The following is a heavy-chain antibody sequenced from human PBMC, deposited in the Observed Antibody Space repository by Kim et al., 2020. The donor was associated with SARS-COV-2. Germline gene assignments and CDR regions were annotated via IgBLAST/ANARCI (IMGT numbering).Heavy chain of an antibody. J-gene: IGHJ4*02. Sequence: YADSVKGRFTISRDNSKNTLYLQMNSLRAEDTAVYYCARAHSSGWFLVGYWGQGTLVTVSS. D-gene: IGHD6-19*01. CDR3: ARAHSSGWFLVGY. V-gene: IGHV3-33*01.